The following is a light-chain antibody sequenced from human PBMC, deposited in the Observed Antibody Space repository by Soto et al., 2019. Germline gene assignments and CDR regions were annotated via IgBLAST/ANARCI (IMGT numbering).Light chain of an antibody. CDR1: QSLGKY. CDR3: IQTNTSPFT. V-gene: IGKV1-39*01. CDR2: AAS. Sequence: DIPMTQSPCSLSASIGDRVTLTCRASQSLGKYLNWYQHKPGRAAKLLIFAASTLQLGVPSRFSGSGSGTEFTLSISSLQHEDFDTYFCIQTNTSPFTFGRGTKVEIK. J-gene: IGKJ4*01.